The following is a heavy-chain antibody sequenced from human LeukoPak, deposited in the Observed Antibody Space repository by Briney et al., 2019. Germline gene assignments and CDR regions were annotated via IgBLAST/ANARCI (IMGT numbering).Heavy chain of an antibody. V-gene: IGHV3-30*04. J-gene: IGHJ4*02. CDR2: ISYDGSNK. Sequence: GGSLSLSCAASGFTFSSYAMHWVRQAPGKGLEWVAVISYDGSNKYYADSVKGRFTISRDNSKNTLYLQMNSLRGEDTAVYYCAKDYYALLWFGEFNRKYYFDYWGQGTLVTVSS. D-gene: IGHD3-10*01. CDR1: GFTFSSYA. CDR3: AKDYYALLWFGEFNRKYYFDY.